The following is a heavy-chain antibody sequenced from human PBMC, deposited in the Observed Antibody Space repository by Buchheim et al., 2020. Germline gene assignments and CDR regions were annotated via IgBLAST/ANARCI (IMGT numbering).Heavy chain of an antibody. CDR1: GFIFRHYG. CDR3: TKGTIFGYNYEYGMDV. D-gene: IGHD5-24*01. V-gene: IGHV3-30*18. J-gene: IGHJ6*02. CDR2: ISYEGTNK. Sequence: QVHLVESGGGVVQPGRSLRLSCAASGFIFRHYGMHWIRQAPGKGLEWVAGISYEGTNKYYAESVKGRFTTSRDDSKNTLDLQMNSLRSDDTAVYFCTKGTIFGYNYEYGMDVWGQGTT.